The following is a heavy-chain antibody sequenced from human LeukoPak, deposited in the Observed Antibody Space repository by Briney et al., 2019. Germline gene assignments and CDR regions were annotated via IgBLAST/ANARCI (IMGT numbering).Heavy chain of an antibody. V-gene: IGHV3-43*02. D-gene: IGHD6-13*01. CDR3: AKDPYTSSPYYFDY. Sequence: GGSLRLSCAASGFIFDDSAMHWVRQAPGKGLEWVSFISGDGGSTYYADSVKGRFTISRDNSKNSLYLQMNSLRTEDTALYYCAKDPYTSSPYYFDYWGQGTLVTVS. CDR2: ISGDGGST. CDR1: GFIFDDSA. J-gene: IGHJ4*02.